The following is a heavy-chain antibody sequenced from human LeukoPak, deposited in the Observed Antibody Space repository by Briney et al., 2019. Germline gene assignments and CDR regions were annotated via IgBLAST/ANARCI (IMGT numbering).Heavy chain of an antibody. CDR3: VKDQAGTTGNAFDI. Sequence: PGGSLRLSCSVSGLSFSRYPIHWGRQAPGKGLEYVSAISSNGGSTYYADSVKGRFTISRDNSKNTLYLQMSSLRGEDTAVYYCVKDQAGTTGNAFDIWGQGTMVTVSS. V-gene: IGHV3-64D*06. D-gene: IGHD1-1*01. CDR1: GLSFSRYP. CDR2: ISSNGGST. J-gene: IGHJ3*02.